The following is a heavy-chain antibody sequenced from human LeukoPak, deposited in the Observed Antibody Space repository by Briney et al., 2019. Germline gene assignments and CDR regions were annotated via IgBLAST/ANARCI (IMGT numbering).Heavy chain of an antibody. CDR1: GFTFSDYY. D-gene: IGHD3-3*01. Sequence: GGSLRLSCAASGFTFSDYYMSWIRQAPGKGLEWVSYISSSGSTIYYADSVKGRFTISRDNAKNSLYLQMNSLRAEDTAVYYCARSTYYDFWSGSSGGHYYMDVWGKGTTVTVSS. CDR2: ISSSGSTI. CDR3: ARSTYYDFWSGSSGGHYYMDV. J-gene: IGHJ6*03. V-gene: IGHV3-11*01.